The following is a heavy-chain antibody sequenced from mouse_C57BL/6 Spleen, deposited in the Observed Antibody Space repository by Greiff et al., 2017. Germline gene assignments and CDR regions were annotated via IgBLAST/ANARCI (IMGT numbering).Heavy chain of an antibody. CDR1: GFSLTSYA. Sequence: VHLVESGPGLVAPSQSLSITCTVSGFSLTSYAISWVRQPPGKGLEWLGVIWTGGGTNYNSALKSRLSISKDNSKSQVFLKMNSLQTDDTARYYCATPANWDVGLAYWGQGTLVTVSA. CDR3: ATPANWDVGLAY. J-gene: IGHJ3*01. D-gene: IGHD4-1*01. CDR2: IWTGGGT. V-gene: IGHV2-9-1*01.